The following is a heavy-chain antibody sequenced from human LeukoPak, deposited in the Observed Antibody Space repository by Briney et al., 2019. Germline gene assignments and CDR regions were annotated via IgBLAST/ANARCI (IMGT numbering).Heavy chain of an antibody. CDR3: ARTSRPYSNYAPPGAS. V-gene: IGHV4-34*01. CDR2: INHSGST. CDR1: GGSFSGYY. Sequence: SETLPLTCAVYGGSFSGYYWSWIRQPPGKGLEWIGEINHSGSTNYNPSLKSRVTISVDTSKNQFSLKLSSVTAADTAVYYCARTSRPYSNYAPPGASWGQGTLVTVSS. J-gene: IGHJ4*02. D-gene: IGHD4-11*01.